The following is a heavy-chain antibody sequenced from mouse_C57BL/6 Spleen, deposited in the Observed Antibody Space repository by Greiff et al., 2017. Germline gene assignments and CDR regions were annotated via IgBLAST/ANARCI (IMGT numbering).Heavy chain of an antibody. CDR3: ERHGPNYYGSSYDWFAY. CDR1: GYTFTEYT. V-gene: IGHV1-62-2*01. J-gene: IGHJ3*01. Sequence: VKLMESGAELVKPGASVKLSCKASGYTFTEYTIHWVKQRSGQGLEWIGWFYPGSGSIKYNEKFKDKATLTADKSSSTVYMELSRLTSEDSAVYFCERHGPNYYGSSYDWFAYWGQGTLVTVSA. D-gene: IGHD1-1*01. CDR2: FYPGSGSI.